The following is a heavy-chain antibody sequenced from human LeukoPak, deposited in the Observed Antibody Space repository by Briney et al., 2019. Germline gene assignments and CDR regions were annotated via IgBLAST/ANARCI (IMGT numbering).Heavy chain of an antibody. CDR1: GYTLTELS. CDR3: ATEYYYDSPTYYPVPRFDD. D-gene: IGHD3-22*01. CDR2: FDPEDGET. V-gene: IGHV1-24*01. J-gene: IGHJ4*02. Sequence: GASVKVSCKVSGYTLTELSMHWVRQAPGKGLEWMGRFDPEDGETIYAQKFQGRVTMTEDTSTDTANMELSSLRSEDTAVYYCATEYYYDSPTYYPVPRFDDWAREPWSPSPQ.